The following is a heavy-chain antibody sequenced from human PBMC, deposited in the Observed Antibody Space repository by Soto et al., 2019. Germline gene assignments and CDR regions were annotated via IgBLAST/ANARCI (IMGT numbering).Heavy chain of an antibody. Sequence: SETLSLTCTVSGGSISSYYWSWIRQPPGKGLEWIGYIYYSGSTNYNPSLKSRVTISVDTSKNQFSLKLSSVTAADTAVYYCASTGTVKNYYYYYYMDVWGKGTTVT. CDR3: ASTGTVKNYYYYYYMDV. J-gene: IGHJ6*03. D-gene: IGHD1-1*01. CDR2: IYYSGST. CDR1: GGSISSYY. V-gene: IGHV4-59*01.